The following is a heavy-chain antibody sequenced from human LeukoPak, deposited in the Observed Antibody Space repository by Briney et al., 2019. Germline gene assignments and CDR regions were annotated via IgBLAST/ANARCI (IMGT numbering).Heavy chain of an antibody. V-gene: IGHV3-23*01. CDR2: ISGSGGST. Sequence: PGGSLRLSCAASGFTFSSYAMSWVRQAPGKGLEWVSAISGSGGSTYYADSVKGRFTISRDNSKNTLYLQMNSLRAEDTAVYYCTTDLPIVVVPAALGYWFDPWGQGTLVTVSS. D-gene: IGHD2-2*01. CDR3: TTDLPIVVVPAALGYWFDP. J-gene: IGHJ5*02. CDR1: GFTFSSYA.